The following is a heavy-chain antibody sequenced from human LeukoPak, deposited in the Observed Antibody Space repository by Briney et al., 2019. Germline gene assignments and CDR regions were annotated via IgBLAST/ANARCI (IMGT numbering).Heavy chain of an antibody. Sequence: PSETLSLTCSVSGVSVSSPTYYWSWIRQHPGKGLEWIGHIYSTGSRYYNPSLESRVSVSFDTSKNQFSLKMSSMTAADTAVYYCARGLEYSYYLDVWGKGTTVTVSS. CDR2: IYSTGSR. D-gene: IGHD3/OR15-3a*01. CDR1: GVSVSSPTYY. V-gene: IGHV4-31*03. J-gene: IGHJ6*03. CDR3: ARGLEYSYYLDV.